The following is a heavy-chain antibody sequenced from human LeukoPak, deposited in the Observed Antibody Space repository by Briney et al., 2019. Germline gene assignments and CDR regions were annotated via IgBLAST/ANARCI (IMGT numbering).Heavy chain of an antibody. CDR3: VRDRCGGDCYPYWFDP. CDR1: GGSFSGYH. V-gene: IGHV4-34*01. Sequence: SETLSLTCAVYGGSFSGYHWTWIRQSPGKGLEWIGDVNYSGSTNYNPPLKSRVTISVDTSKNQFSLKLTSVTAADTAVYYCVRDRCGGDCYPYWFDPWGQGTLVTVSS. CDR2: VNYSGST. J-gene: IGHJ5*02. D-gene: IGHD2-21*02.